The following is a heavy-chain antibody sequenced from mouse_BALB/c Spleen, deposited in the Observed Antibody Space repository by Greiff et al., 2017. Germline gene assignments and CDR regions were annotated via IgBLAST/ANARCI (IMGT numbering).Heavy chain of an antibody. CDR1: GYTFTSYY. Sequence: QVQLKQSGPELVKPGASVRISCKASGYTFTSYYIHWVKQRPGQGLEWIGWIYPGNVNTKYNEKFKGKATLTADKSSSTAYMQLSSLTSEDSAVYFCAREGTPAWFAYWGQGTLVTVSA. CDR3: AREGTPAWFAY. J-gene: IGHJ3*01. D-gene: IGHD3-3*01. CDR2: IYPGNVNT. V-gene: IGHV1S56*01.